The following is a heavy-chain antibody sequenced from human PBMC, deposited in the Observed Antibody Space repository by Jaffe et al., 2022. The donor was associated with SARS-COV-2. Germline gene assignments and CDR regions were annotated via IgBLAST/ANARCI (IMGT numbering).Heavy chain of an antibody. CDR2: IYNGLNT. J-gene: IGHJ4*02. CDR1: GGSISNYF. V-gene: IGHV4-59*01. D-gene: IGHD2-15*01. CDR3: ARSVRYCSGGTCNSGGLHFDQ. Sequence: QVQLQESGPGLVKPSETLSLTCTVSGGSISNYFWSWIRQPPGEGPEYIGYIYNGLNTKYNPSLKSRVSLSVDPSKNQFSLRLNFVTAADTAVYYCARSVRYCSGGTCNSGGLHFDQWGQGTLVTVSS.